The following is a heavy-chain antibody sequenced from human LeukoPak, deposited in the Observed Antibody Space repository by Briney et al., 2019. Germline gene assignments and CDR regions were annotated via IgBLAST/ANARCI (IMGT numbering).Heavy chain of an antibody. Sequence: SETLSLTCTVSGGSISSYYWSWIRQPPGKGLEWIGYIYTSGSTNYNPSLKSRVTISVDTSKNQFSLKLSSVTAADTAVYYCASAPSIAARRFDYWGQGTLVTVSS. D-gene: IGHD6-6*01. CDR1: GGSISSYY. CDR3: ASAPSIAARRFDY. V-gene: IGHV4-4*09. CDR2: IYTSGST. J-gene: IGHJ4*02.